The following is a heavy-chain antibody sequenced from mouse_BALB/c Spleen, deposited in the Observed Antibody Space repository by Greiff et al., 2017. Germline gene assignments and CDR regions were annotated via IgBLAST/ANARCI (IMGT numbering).Heavy chain of an antibody. CDR2: IDPANGNT. V-gene: IGHV14-3*02. CDR3: AQITTVGATDY. D-gene: IGHD1-1*01. CDR1: GFNIKDTY. J-gene: IGHJ2*01. Sequence: VQLQQSGAELVKPGASVKLSCTASGFNIKDTYMHWVKQRPEQGLEWIGRIDPANGNTKYDPKFQGKATITADTSSNTAYLQLSSLTSEDTAVYYCAQITTVGATDYWGQGTTLTVSS.